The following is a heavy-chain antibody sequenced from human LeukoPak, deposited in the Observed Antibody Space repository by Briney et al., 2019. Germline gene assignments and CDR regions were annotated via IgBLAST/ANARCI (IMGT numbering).Heavy chain of an antibody. CDR1: GGSFSGYY. Sequence: EPSETLSLTCAVYGGSFSGYYWSWIRQPPGKGLEWIGEINHSGSTNYNPSLKSRVTISVDTSKNQFSLKLSSVTAADTAVYYCARRRKSIVVVPAVYDYWGQGTLVTVSS. J-gene: IGHJ4*02. CDR2: INHSGST. D-gene: IGHD2-2*01. CDR3: ARRRKSIVVVPAVYDY. V-gene: IGHV4-34*01.